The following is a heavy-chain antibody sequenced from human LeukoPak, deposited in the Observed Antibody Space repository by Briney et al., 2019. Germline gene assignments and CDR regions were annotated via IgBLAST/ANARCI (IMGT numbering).Heavy chain of an antibody. Sequence: PGGSLRLSCAASGFTFSSYSMNWVRQAPGKGLEWVSSISSSSSYIYYADSVKGRFTISRDNAKNSLYLQMNSLRAEDTAVYYCARDLMGCSGGSCYSSWFDPWGQGTLVTVSS. CDR3: ARDLMGCSGGSCYSSWFDP. D-gene: IGHD2-15*01. V-gene: IGHV3-21*01. CDR1: GFTFSSYS. J-gene: IGHJ5*02. CDR2: ISSSSSYI.